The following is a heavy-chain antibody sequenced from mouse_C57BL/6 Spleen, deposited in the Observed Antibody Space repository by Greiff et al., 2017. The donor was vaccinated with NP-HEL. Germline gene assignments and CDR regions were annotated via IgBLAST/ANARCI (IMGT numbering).Heavy chain of an antibody. V-gene: IGHV5-17*01. CDR3: ARKETDYDEFAY. Sequence: EVMLVESGGGLVKPGGSLKLSCAASGFTFSDYGMHWVRQAPEKGLEWVAYISSGSSTIYYADTVKGRFTISRDHAKNTLFLQMTSLRSEDTAMYYCARKETDYDEFAYWGQGTLVTVSA. D-gene: IGHD2-4*01. CDR1: GFTFSDYG. CDR2: ISSGSSTI. J-gene: IGHJ3*01.